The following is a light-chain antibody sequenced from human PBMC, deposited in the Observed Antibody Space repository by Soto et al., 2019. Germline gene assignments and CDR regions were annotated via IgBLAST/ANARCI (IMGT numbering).Light chain of an antibody. V-gene: IGKV3-20*01. CDR2: GAS. Sequence: IVMTQSPATLPVSPGERATLSCRASQSVSSDLAWYQQTPGQAPRLLMYGASSRSTGIPDRFSGSGSGTDFTLTISRLEPEDFAVYYCQQYGSSPITFGQGTRLEIK. CDR3: QQYGSSPIT. J-gene: IGKJ5*01. CDR1: QSVSSD.